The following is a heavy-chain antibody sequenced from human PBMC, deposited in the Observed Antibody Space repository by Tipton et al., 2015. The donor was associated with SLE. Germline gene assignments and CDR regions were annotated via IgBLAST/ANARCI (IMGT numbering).Heavy chain of an antibody. J-gene: IGHJ4*02. CDR2: MRHSGIT. Sequence: TLSLTCSVSGASISTYYWGWIRQAPGKGLEWVGCMRHSGITNYNPSLKSRVTMSVDTSKNQFSLKLSSVTAADTAVYYCARARAASIAVAGNHFDYWGQGTLVTVSS. D-gene: IGHD6-19*01. CDR3: ARARAASIAVAGNHFDY. V-gene: IGHV4-4*07. CDR1: GASISTYY.